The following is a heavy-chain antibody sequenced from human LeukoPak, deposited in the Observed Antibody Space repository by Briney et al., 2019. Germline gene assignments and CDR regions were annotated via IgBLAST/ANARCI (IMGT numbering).Heavy chain of an antibody. D-gene: IGHD1-26*01. J-gene: IGHJ5*02. Sequence: GGSLRLSCAASGFTFSNYAMSWVRPAPGKGLEWVSASGSGGNTYYADSVKGRFTISRDNSKNTLYLQMNSLRAEDTAVYYCASMGATWQFTSWGQGTLVTVSS. V-gene: IGHV3-23*01. CDR2: SGSGGNT. CDR3: ASMGATWQFTS. CDR1: GFTFSNYA.